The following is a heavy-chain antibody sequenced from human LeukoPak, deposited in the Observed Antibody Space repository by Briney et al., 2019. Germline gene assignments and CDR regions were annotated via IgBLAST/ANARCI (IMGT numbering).Heavy chain of an antibody. CDR1: GFTFSNYG. D-gene: IGHD3-16*02. V-gene: IGHV3-30*18. CDR2: ISYDGSNK. J-gene: IGHJ4*02. CDR3: TKVASTGFIAYYFDY. Sequence: PGRSLRLSCAASGFTFSNYGMHWVRQAPGKGLQWVAVISYDGSNKYYADSVKGRFTISRDNSENTLYLQMNSLRADDTAVYYCTKVASTGFIAYYFDYWGQGTLVTVSS.